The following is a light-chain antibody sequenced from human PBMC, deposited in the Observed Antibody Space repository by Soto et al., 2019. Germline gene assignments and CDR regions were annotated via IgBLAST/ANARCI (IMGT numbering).Light chain of an antibody. CDR1: QDINKW. CDR2: TAS. CDR3: QHYNSYSEA. J-gene: IGKJ1*01. Sequence: DIQMTQSPSSVSASVGDRVTITCRASQDINKWLAWYQQKPGLAPNLVIYTASRLHGGGPSRFSGSASGTDFTLTISSLQPDDFATYYCQHYNSYSEAFGQGTKVELK. V-gene: IGKV1D-16*01.